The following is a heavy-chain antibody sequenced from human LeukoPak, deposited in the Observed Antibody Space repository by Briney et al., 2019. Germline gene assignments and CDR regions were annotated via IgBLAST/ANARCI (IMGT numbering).Heavy chain of an antibody. CDR1: GYTFTSYD. CDR2: MNPNSGNT. Sequence: GASVKVSCKASGYTFTSYDINWVRQATGQGLEWMGWMNPNSGNTGYAQKFQGRVTMTRNTSISTAYMELSSLRSEDTAVYYCARGSESYGDYGGYYYGMDVWGQGTTVTVSS. CDR3: ARGSESYGDYGGYYYGMDV. D-gene: IGHD4-17*01. J-gene: IGHJ6*02. V-gene: IGHV1-8*01.